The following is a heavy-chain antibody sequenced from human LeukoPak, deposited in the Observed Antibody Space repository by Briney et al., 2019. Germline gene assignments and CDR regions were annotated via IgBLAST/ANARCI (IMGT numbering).Heavy chain of an antibody. V-gene: IGHV5-51*01. CDR3: ARDIGYYASGSHFDY. D-gene: IGHD3-10*01. J-gene: IGHJ4*02. CDR1: GYSFTTYW. CDR2: IYPGDSDT. Sequence: GGSLKISCKGSGYSFTTYWIGWVRQMPGKGLEWMGIIYPGDSDTKYSPSFQGQVTISADKSISTAYLQWSSLKASDTAMYYCARDIGYYASGSHFDYWGQGTLVTVSS.